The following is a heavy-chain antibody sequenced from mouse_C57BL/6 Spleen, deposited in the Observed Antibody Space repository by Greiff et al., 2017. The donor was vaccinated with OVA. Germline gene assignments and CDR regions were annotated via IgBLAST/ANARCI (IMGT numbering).Heavy chain of an antibody. V-gene: IGHV5-17*01. D-gene: IGHD4-1*01. CDR2: ISSGSSTI. CDR1: GFTFSDYG. J-gene: IGHJ2*01. CDR3: ARRGYWDNDY. Sequence: EVMLVESGGGLVKPGGSLKLSCAASGFTFSDYGMHWVRQAPETGLEWVAYISSGSSTIYYADTVKGRFTISRDNAKNTLFLQMTSLRSEDTAMYYSARRGYWDNDYWGPGTTLTVSS.